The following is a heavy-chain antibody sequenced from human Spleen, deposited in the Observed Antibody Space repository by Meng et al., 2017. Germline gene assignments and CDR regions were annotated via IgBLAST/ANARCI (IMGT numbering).Heavy chain of an antibody. D-gene: IGHD3-10*02. CDR1: GGTFSSYT. J-gene: IGHJ4*02. Sequence: QGQPVQSGGEVEQPGSSVKVSCKPSGGTFSSYTISWIRQAPGQGLEWMGRIIPIFGLANYAQKFQGRVTITADKSTSTAYMELSSLRSEDTAVYYCAREGLNYVDSWGQGTLVTVSS. CDR2: IIPIFGLA. CDR3: AREGLNYVDS. V-gene: IGHV1-69*08.